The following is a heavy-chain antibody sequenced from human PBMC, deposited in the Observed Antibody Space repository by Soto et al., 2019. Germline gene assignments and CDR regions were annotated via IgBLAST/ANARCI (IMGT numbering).Heavy chain of an antibody. CDR1: GYTFTSYG. CDR3: ARDIVVVPAAIPTYYYYGMDV. Sequence: GASVKVSCKASGYTFTSYGISWVRQAPGQGLEWMGWISAYNGNTNYAQKLQGRVTMTTDTSTSTAYMELRSLRSDDTAVYYCARDIVVVPAAIPTYYYYGMDVWGQGTTVTVSS. J-gene: IGHJ6*02. CDR2: ISAYNGNT. V-gene: IGHV1-18*01. D-gene: IGHD2-2*01.